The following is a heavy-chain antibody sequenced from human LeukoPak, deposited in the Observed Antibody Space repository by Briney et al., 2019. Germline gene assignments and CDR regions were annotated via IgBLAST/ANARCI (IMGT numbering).Heavy chain of an antibody. V-gene: IGHV3-64D*06. CDR3: VNQISGWVY. CDR2: ISRNGRTT. D-gene: IGHD6-19*01. J-gene: IGHJ4*02. CDR1: GFTFDSYE. Sequence: GGSLRLSCSASGFTFDSYEMHWGRQAPGKGLEYVSGISRNGRTTRNGDSVKGRFTISRDNSKNMLFLQMTSLRAEDTAVYYCVNQISGWVYWGQGTLVTVSS.